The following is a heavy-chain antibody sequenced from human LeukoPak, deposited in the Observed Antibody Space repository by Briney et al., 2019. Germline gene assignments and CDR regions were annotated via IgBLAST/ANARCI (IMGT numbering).Heavy chain of an antibody. V-gene: IGHV3-21*01. Sequence: TGGSLRLSCAASGFTFSSYSMNWVRRAPGKGREWVSSISSSSSYIYYADSVKSRFTISRDNAKNSLYLQMNSLRAEDTAVYYCARTIGYYFDYWGQGTLVTVSS. CDR1: GFTFSSYS. D-gene: IGHD3-16*01. CDR3: ARTIGYYFDY. CDR2: ISSSSSYI. J-gene: IGHJ4*02.